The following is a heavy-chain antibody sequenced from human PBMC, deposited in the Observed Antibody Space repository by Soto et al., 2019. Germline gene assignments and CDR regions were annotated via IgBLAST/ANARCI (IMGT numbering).Heavy chain of an antibody. CDR3: AKGCGGDCYSGVQY. D-gene: IGHD2-21*02. J-gene: IGHJ4*02. CDR1: GFTFSSSA. Sequence: EVQLLESGRGLVQPGGSLRLSCPAPGFTFSSSAMSWVPQAPGRGLEWVSSISNSGGSTYYADSVKGRFTISRDNSKNTLYLQMNSLQAEDTAVYYCAKGCGGDCYSGVQYWGQGTLVTVSS. V-gene: IGHV3-23*01. CDR2: ISNSGGST.